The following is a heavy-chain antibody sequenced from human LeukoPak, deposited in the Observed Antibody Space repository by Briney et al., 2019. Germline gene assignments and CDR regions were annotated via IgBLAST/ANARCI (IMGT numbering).Heavy chain of an antibody. CDR3: ARGITMVRGGYYFDY. J-gene: IGHJ4*02. V-gene: IGHV4-4*07. CDR1: GGSISSYY. CDR2: IHTSGST. Sequence: PSETLSLTCTVSGGSISSYYWSWIRQTAGKGLEWIGRIHTSGSTNYSPSLKSRVTISVDKSKNQFSLKLSSVTAADTAVYYCARGITMVRGGYYFDYWGQGTLVTVSS. D-gene: IGHD3-10*01.